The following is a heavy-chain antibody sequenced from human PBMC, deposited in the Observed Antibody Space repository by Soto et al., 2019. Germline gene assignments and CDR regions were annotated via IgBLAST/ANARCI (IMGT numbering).Heavy chain of an antibody. CDR1: GFTFSSYV. CDR3: ASVGCSGGSCYGYFDY. V-gene: IGHV3-30-3*01. J-gene: IGHJ4*02. CDR2: VSDDGSNK. D-gene: IGHD2-15*01. Sequence: QMQLVESGGGVVQPGRSLRLSCAASGFTFSSYVMHWVRQAPGKGLVWVAVVSDDGSNKYYADSVKGRFTISRDNSKNTLYLQMNSLRAEDTAAYYCASVGCSGGSCYGYFDYWGQGTLVTVSS.